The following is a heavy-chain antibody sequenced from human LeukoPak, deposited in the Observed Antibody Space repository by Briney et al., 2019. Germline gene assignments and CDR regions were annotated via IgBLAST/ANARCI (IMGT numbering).Heavy chain of an antibody. V-gene: IGHV3-21*01. J-gene: IGHJ4*02. CDR3: ASRARTACSGGSCYAV. Sequence: GGSLRLSCAASGFTLSSYSMNWVRQAPGKGLEWVSSISSSSSYIYYADSVKGRFTISRDNAKNSLYLQMNSLRAEDTAVYYCASRARTACSGGSCYAVWGQGTLVTVSS. CDR1: GFTLSSYS. D-gene: IGHD2-15*01. CDR2: ISSSSSYI.